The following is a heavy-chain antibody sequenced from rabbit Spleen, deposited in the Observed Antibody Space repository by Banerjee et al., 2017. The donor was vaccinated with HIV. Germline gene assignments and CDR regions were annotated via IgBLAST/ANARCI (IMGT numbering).Heavy chain of an antibody. J-gene: IGHJ4*01. V-gene: IGHV1S7*01. CDR1: GFDFRRSY. CDR2: IDVGAGTT. D-gene: IGHD6-1*01. Sequence: QMKETGGGLVQPGGSLALSCTASGFDFRRSYLSWVRQAPGKGLEWIGIIDVGAGTTDYASWVNGRFTISSDNAQNTVDLQMSGLTAADTATYFCVREAGYGGYGDGNLWGPGTLVTVS. CDR3: VREAGYGGYGDGNL.